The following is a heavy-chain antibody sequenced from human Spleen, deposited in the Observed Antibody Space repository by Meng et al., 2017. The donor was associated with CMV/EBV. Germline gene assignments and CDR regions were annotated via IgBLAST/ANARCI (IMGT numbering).Heavy chain of an antibody. CDR1: GYSFPSDG. CDR2: ISAYNGNT. D-gene: IGHD2-8*01. CDR3: ARDGGLRRNWFDP. Sequence: AAGYSFPSDGNSWVRQAPGQGLEWMGWISAYNGNTNYAQKLQGRVTMTTDTSTSTAYMELRSLRSDDTAVYYCARDGGLRRNWFDPWGQGTLVTVSS. V-gene: IGHV1-18*01. J-gene: IGHJ5*02.